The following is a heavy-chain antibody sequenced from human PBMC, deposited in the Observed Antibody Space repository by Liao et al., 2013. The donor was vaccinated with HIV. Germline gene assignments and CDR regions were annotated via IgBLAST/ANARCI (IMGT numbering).Heavy chain of an antibody. D-gene: IGHD3/OR15-3a*01. CDR3: ARDWGGNYNFWSGRSGFDP. CDR1: GGSVSNYY. CDR2: IYTSGSI. Sequence: QVQLQESGPGLVKPSETLSLTCSVSGGSVSNYYWSWIRQSAGKGLEWIGRIYTSGSINYNPSLKSRATMSVDTSKNQFFLNVTSVTAADTAVYYCARDWGGNYNFWSGRSGFDPWGQGTLVTVSS. V-gene: IGHV4-4*07. J-gene: IGHJ5*02.